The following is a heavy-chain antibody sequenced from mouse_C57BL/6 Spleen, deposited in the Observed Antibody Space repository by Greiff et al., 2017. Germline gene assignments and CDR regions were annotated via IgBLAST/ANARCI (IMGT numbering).Heavy chain of an antibody. Sequence: QVQLQQPGAELVKPGASVKLSCKASGYTFTSYWMHWVKQRPGQGLEWIGMIHPNSGSTNYNEKFKSKATLTVDKSSSTAYMQLSSLTSEDSAVYYCARKEIYYDYAKGFFDYWGQGTTLTVSS. V-gene: IGHV1-64*01. D-gene: IGHD2-4*01. CDR2: IHPNSGST. J-gene: IGHJ2*01. CDR1: GYTFTSYW. CDR3: ARKEIYYDYAKGFFDY.